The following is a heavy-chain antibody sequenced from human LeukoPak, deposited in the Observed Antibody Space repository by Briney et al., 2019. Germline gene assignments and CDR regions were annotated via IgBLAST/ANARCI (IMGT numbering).Heavy chain of an antibody. CDR1: GFTFTNYA. CDR2: ISPSGGDT. J-gene: IGHJ3*02. V-gene: IGHV3-23*01. D-gene: IGHD5-24*01. Sequence: GGSLRLSCAASGFTFTNYAMNWVRQAPGKGLEWVSSISPSGGDTYYADSVKGRFTISKDISKHTLYLQMNSLRAEDTAVYYCARRAYNWGAFDIWGQGTMVTASS. CDR3: ARRAYNWGAFDI.